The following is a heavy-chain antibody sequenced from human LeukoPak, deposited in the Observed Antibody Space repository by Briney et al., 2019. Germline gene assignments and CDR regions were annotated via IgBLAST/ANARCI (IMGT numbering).Heavy chain of an antibody. CDR3: ARSNYGGQGAGDNWFDP. Sequence: ASVKVSCKASGGTFSSYAISWVRQAPGQGLEWMGWIDPNIGDTNYAQKFQGRVTMTRDTSFSTAYMDLSSLTSDDTAVYYCARSNYGGQGAGDNWFDPWGQGTLVTVSS. J-gene: IGHJ5*02. V-gene: IGHV1-2*02. D-gene: IGHD4-23*01. CDR1: GGTFSSYA. CDR2: IDPNIGDT.